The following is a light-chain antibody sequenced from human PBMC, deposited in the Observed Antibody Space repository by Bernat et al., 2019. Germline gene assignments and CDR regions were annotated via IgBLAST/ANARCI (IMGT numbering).Light chain of an antibody. CDR1: QGVGSY. V-gene: IGKV1-8*01. J-gene: IGKJ1*01. Sequence: AIRMTQSPSSVSASTGDRVTVTCRASQGVGSYLAWYQQKPGKAPKLLIFAASTLQSGVPSRFSGSGSGTDFTLTISSLQPDDFATYYCQQYNSYFPWTFGQGTKVEIK. CDR3: QQYNSYFPWT. CDR2: AAS.